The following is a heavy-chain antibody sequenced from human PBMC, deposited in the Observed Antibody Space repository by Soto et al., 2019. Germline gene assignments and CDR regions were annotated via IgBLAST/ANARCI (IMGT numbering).Heavy chain of an antibody. J-gene: IGHJ6*02. Sequence: KSSETLSLTCSVSGGSIRDYFWTWVRQPPGKGLEWIGYISSSGTINYSSSLKSRVTISLDTSRNHFSLKLTSVTTADTGVYFCARDRKLVIPGNYYYYGMDVWGQGTTVTVSS. CDR1: GGSIRDYF. D-gene: IGHD3-10*01. CDR3: ARDRKLVIPGNYYYYGMDV. CDR2: ISSSGTI. V-gene: IGHV4-59*12.